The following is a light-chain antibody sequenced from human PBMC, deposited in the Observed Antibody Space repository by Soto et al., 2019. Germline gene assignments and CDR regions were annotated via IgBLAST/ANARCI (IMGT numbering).Light chain of an antibody. CDR1: SSDIGSYNR. Sequence: ALTQPPSVSGSPGQSVTISCTGTSSDIGSYNRVSWYQQPPGTAPKLMIYEVSNRPSGVPDRFSGSKSGNTASLTISGLQPDDEADYYCGSYTSSITVLFGGGTKLTVL. J-gene: IGLJ2*01. CDR3: GSYTSSITVL. CDR2: EVS. V-gene: IGLV2-18*02.